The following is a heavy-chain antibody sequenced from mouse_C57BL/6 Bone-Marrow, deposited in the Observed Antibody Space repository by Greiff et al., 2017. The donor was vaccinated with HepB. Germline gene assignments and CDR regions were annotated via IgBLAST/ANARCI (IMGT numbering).Heavy chain of an antibody. CDR2: IWTGGGT. Sequence: VQRVESGPGLVAPSQSLSITCTVSGFSLTSYAISWVRQPPGKGLEWLGVIWTGGGTNYNSALKSRLSISKDNSKSQVFLKMNSLQTDDTARYYCASLYDGPYYAMDYWGQGTSVTVSS. CDR1: GFSLTSYA. V-gene: IGHV2-9-1*01. J-gene: IGHJ4*01. D-gene: IGHD2-3*01. CDR3: ASLYDGPYYAMDY.